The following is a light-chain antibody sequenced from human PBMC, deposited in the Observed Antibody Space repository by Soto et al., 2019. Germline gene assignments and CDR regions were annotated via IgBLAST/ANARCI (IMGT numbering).Light chain of an antibody. V-gene: IGKV3-20*01. J-gene: IGKJ1*01. CDR3: QQYDRSTGT. CDR2: DTS. Sequence: EIVLTQSPGTLSLSPGERATLSCRASQSVSSTSLAWYQQKPGQAPRLLMYDTSSRATGIPDRFSGSGSGTDFTLTITRPEPEDFAVYYCQQYDRSTGTFGQGTKVEIK. CDR1: QSVSSTS.